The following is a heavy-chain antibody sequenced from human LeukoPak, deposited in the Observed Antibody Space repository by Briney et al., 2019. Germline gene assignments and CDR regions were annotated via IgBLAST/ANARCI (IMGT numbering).Heavy chain of an antibody. Sequence: GGSLRLSCAASGFTFSSYSMNWVRQAPGKGLEWVSYISSSSSTIYYADSVKGRFTISRDNAKNSLYLQMNSLRAEDTAVYYCAKGRNYYDSSGYPLDAFDIWGQGTMVTVSS. CDR1: GFTFSSYS. J-gene: IGHJ3*02. CDR3: AKGRNYYDSSGYPLDAFDI. D-gene: IGHD3-22*01. CDR2: ISSSSSTI. V-gene: IGHV3-48*01.